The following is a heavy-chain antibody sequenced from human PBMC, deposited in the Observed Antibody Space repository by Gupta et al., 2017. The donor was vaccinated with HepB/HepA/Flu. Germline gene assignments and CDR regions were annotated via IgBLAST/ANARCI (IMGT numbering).Heavy chain of an antibody. CDR1: GFPFSDYS. Sequence: QVQLVESGGGLVKPAGSLRLSCAASGFPFSDYSMRWIRQAPGKGLEWVSYISSSDSIIYYADSVKGRFTISRDNAKNSLYLQMSSLRAEDTAFYYCARGRVAAAGTGGWFDPWGQGTLVTVSS. V-gene: IGHV3-11*01. CDR3: ARGRVAAAGTGGWFDP. J-gene: IGHJ5*02. D-gene: IGHD6-13*01. CDR2: ISSSDSII.